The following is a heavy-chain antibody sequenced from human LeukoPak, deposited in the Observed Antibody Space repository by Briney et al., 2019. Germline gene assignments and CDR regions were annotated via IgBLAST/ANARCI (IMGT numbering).Heavy chain of an antibody. Sequence: TPSETLSLTCTVSGGSISSYYWSWIRQPPGKGLEWIGYIYYSGSTNYNPSLKSRVTISVDTSKNQFSLKLSSVTAADTAVYYCARSRGGDAFDIWGQGTMVTVSS. V-gene: IGHV4-59*01. CDR1: GGSISSYY. D-gene: IGHD2-15*01. CDR2: IYYSGST. CDR3: ARSRGGDAFDI. J-gene: IGHJ3*02.